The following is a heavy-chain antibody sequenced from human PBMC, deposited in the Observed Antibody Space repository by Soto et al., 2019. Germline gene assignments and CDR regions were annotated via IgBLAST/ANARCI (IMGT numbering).Heavy chain of an antibody. D-gene: IGHD5-18*01. CDR1: GGSISSYY. CDR2: IYYSGST. Sequence: SETLSLTCTVSGGSISSYYWSWIRQPPGKGLEWIGYIYYSGSTNYNPSLKSRVTISVDTSKNQFSLKLSSVTAADTAVYYCARHVDTAMVRTWGQGTLVTVSS. V-gene: IGHV4-59*01. J-gene: IGHJ4*02. CDR3: ARHVDTAMVRT.